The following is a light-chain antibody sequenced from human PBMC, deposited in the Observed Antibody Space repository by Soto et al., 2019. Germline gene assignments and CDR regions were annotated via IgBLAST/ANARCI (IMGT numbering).Light chain of an antibody. CDR3: EAWDSSLSAGV. Sequence: QSVLTQPPSVSAAPGQKVTGSCSGSRSNIGNNYVSWYQHLPGTAPKLLIYDNDKRPSGIPDRFSASKSGTSATLGITGLQTGDEADYYCEAWDSSLSAGVFGGGTQLTVL. CDR2: DND. J-gene: IGLJ3*02. V-gene: IGLV1-51*01. CDR1: RSNIGNNY.